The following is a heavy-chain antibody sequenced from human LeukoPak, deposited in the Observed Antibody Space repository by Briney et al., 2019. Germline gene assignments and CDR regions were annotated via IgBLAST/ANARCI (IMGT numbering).Heavy chain of an antibody. J-gene: IGHJ3*02. V-gene: IGHV3-33*01. CDR1: GFTFSSYG. CDR3: ARDLRYGPPVDAFDI. CDR2: IWYDGSNK. Sequence: GRSLRLSCAASGFTFSSYGMHWVRQAPGKGLEWVAVIWYDGSNKYYADSVKGRFTISRDNSKNTLYLQMNSLRAEDTAVYYRARDLRYGPPVDAFDIWGQGTMVTVSS. D-gene: IGHD5-18*01.